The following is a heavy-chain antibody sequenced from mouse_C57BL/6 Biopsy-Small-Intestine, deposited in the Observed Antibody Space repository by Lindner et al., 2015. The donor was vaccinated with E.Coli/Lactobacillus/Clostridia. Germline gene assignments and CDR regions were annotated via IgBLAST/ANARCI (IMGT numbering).Heavy chain of an antibody. Sequence: VQLQESGAELARPGASVKLSCKASGYTFTSYGISWVKQRTGQGLEWIGEIYPRSGNTYYNEKFKGKATPTADKSSSTAYMELRSLTSEDSAVYFCARNYGSSYTWFAYWGQGDSGSLSLQ. CDR2: IYPRSGNT. D-gene: IGHD1-1*01. CDR3: ARNYGSSYTWFAY. J-gene: IGHJ3*01. V-gene: IGHV1-81*01. CDR1: GYTFTSYG.